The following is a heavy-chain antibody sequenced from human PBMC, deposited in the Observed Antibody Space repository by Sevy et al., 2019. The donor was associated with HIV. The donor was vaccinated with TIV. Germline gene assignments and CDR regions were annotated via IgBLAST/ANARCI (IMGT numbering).Heavy chain of an antibody. Sequence: GGSLRLSCTASGFTFSNFAMNWVRQAPGKGLEWVAIMSYDGSHKYYADSVRGRFTVSSDNSRNILSLEMNSLRREDAAVYYYSRGENEDEFFHSWGQGTLVTVSS. CDR3: SRGENEDEFFHS. CDR1: GFTFSNFA. V-gene: IGHV3-30*04. D-gene: IGHD1-26*01. J-gene: IGHJ5*01. CDR2: MSYDGSHK.